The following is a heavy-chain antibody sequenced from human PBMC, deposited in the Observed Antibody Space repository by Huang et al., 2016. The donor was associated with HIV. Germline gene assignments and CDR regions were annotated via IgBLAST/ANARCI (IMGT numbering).Heavy chain of an antibody. CDR3: ARLIGSPSFYYGLDV. Sequence: EVQLVQSGAEVKKPGESLKISCKGSGYRFRSNWIGWVRQMPGKGLEWMGIIYPGDSDTRYSPAFQGKSTISADKSINTAYLQGSSLKASDTAMYYCARLIGSPSFYYGLDVWGQGTTVTVSS. CDR2: IYPGDSDT. J-gene: IGHJ6*02. V-gene: IGHV5-51*01. D-gene: IGHD3-10*01. CDR1: GYRFRSNW.